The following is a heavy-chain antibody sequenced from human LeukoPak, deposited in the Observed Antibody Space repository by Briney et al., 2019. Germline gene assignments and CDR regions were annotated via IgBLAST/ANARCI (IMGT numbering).Heavy chain of an antibody. Sequence: GGSLRLSCAASGFTFSSYAMSWVRQAPGKGLEWVSAISGSGGSTYYADSVKGRFTISRDNSKNTLYLQMNSLRAEDTAVYYCATLLADSISSGFEIERHFDYWGQGTLSPSPQ. J-gene: IGHJ4*02. V-gene: IGHV3-23*01. CDR1: GFTFSSYA. D-gene: IGHD1-1*01. CDR2: ISGSGGST. CDR3: ATLLADSISSGFEIERHFDY.